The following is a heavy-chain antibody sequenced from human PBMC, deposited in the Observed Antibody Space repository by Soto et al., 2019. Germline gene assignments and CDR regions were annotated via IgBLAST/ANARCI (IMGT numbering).Heavy chain of an antibody. CDR1: GGTFSSYA. D-gene: IGHD2-15*01. CDR3: ARDCGGSCYFGSRFDP. Sequence: SVKVSCKASGGTFSSYAISWVRQAPGQGLEWMGGIIPIFGTANYAQKFQGRVTITADESTSTAYMELSSLRSEDTAVYYCARDCGGSCYFGSRFDPWGQGTLVTVS. CDR2: IIPIFGTA. V-gene: IGHV1-69*13. J-gene: IGHJ5*02.